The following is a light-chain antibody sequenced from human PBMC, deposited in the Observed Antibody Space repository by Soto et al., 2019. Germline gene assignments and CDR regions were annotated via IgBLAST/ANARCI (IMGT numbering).Light chain of an antibody. V-gene: IGKV3-20*01. CDR2: GAY. Sequence: EIVLTQSPGTLSLSPGESATLSCRASQSVSSSYLAWYQQKPGQAPRLLIYGAYSRATGIPDRFSGSGSGTDFTLTISRLEPDDFAVYYCQQYGSSPRTFGQGTKVEIK. CDR1: QSVSSSY. J-gene: IGKJ1*01. CDR3: QQYGSSPRT.